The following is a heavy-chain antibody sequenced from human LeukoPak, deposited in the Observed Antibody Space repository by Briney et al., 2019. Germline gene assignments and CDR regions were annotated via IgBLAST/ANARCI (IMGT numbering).Heavy chain of an antibody. V-gene: IGHV5-51*01. J-gene: IGHJ4*02. CDR2: IYPGDSDT. CDR1: GYSFTSYW. Sequence: GESLKISCKGSGYSFTSYWIGWERQMPGKGLEWMGIIYPGDSDTRYSPSFQGQVTISADKSISTAYLQWSSLKASDTAMYYCARQRGIAVAGSQIDYWGQGTLVTVSS. D-gene: IGHD6-19*01. CDR3: ARQRGIAVAGSQIDY.